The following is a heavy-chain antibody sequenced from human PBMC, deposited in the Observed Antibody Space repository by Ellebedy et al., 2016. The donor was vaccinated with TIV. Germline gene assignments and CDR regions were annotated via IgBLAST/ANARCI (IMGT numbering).Heavy chain of an antibody. CDR1: GFTFSNYW. D-gene: IGHD1-20*01. V-gene: IGHV3-74*01. CDR3: ARAIIGTTSAAFDI. J-gene: IGHJ3*02. Sequence: PGGSLRLSCADSGFTFSNYWMHWVRQAPGKGLVWVSVIKTDGSTTSYADSVKGRFTISRDNAKNTLYLQMNSLRAEDTAVYYCARAIIGTTSAAFDIWGQGTMVTVSS. CDR2: IKTDGSTT.